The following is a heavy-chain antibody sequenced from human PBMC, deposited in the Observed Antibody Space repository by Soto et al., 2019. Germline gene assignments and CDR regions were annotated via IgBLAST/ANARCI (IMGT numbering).Heavy chain of an antibody. CDR2: IRSKAYGGTT. J-gene: IGHJ4*02. CDR1: GFTFGDYA. V-gene: IGHV3-49*03. D-gene: IGHD3-3*01. CDR3: TRDPKPYYDFWSGYSPAFDY. Sequence: GGSLRLSCTASGFTFGDYAMSWFRQAPGKGLEWVVFIRSKAYGGTTEYAASVKGRFTISRDDSKSIAYLQMNSLKTEDTAVYYCTRDPKPYYDFWSGYSPAFDYWGQGTLVTVSS.